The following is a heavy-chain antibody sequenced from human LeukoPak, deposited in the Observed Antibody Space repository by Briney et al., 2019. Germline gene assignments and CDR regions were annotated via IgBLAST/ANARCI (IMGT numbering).Heavy chain of an antibody. J-gene: IGHJ1*01. Sequence: ASVTVSCTASGYTFTDYYLHWVRQAPGQGLEWMGWIHPSSGGTNYAQKFQGRVAMTRDTSISTAYMELSSLRSDDTAVYYCARLAAVPGWGQGTLVTASS. CDR2: IHPSSGGT. CDR3: ARLAAVPG. CDR1: GYTFTDYY. V-gene: IGHV1-2*02. D-gene: IGHD6-19*01.